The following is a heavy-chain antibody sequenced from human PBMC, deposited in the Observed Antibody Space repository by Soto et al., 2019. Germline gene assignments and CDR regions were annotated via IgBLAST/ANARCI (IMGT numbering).Heavy chain of an antibody. J-gene: IGHJ4*02. CDR2: IWYDGSNK. V-gene: IGHV3-33*01. D-gene: IGHD2-15*01. Sequence: GGSLRLSCAASGFTFSSYAMHWVRQAPGKGLEWVAVIWYDGSNKYYADSVKGRFTISRDNSKNTLYLQMNSLRAEDTAVYYCARDRGYCSGGSCYSVSFDYWGQGTLVTVSS. CDR3: ARDRGYCSGGSCYSVSFDY. CDR1: GFTFSSYA.